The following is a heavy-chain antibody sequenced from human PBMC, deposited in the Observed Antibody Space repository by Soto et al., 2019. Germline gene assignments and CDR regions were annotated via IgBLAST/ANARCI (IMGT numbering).Heavy chain of an antibody. CDR2: IWFDGSVE. D-gene: IGHD6-19*01. CDR3: ARARDSYSSGWLQAGSFSFFGMDV. Sequence: QVLLVESGGGVVQPGGSLRLSCAASGFSFKNYGIHWVRQAPGKGLEWVAVIWFDGSVEYYADSVQGRFTISRDNAKNILYLLMNTLRAEDTAIYYCARARDSYSSGWLQAGSFSFFGMDVWGPGATVTVSS. CDR1: GFSFKNYG. V-gene: IGHV3-33*01. J-gene: IGHJ6*02.